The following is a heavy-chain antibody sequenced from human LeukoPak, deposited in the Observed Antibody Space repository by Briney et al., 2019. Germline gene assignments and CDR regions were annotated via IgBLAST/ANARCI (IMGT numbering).Heavy chain of an antibody. D-gene: IGHD1-26*01. V-gene: IGHV3-11*01. Sequence: PGGSLRLSCAASGFTFSDYYMTLIRQAPGKGLEWVSYISGSGSIIYYADSVKGRFTISRDNAKNSLYLQMDSLRAEDTAVYYCARYGQSGSYMAEDWGQGTLVTVSS. CDR1: GFTFSDYY. J-gene: IGHJ4*02. CDR3: ARYGQSGSYMAED. CDR2: ISGSGSII.